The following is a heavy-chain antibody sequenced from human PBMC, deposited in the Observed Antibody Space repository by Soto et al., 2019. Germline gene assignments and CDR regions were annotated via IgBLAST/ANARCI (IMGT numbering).Heavy chain of an antibody. CDR3: ARYYGSGLRYNWFDP. V-gene: IGHV1-18*01. J-gene: IGHJ5*02. CDR1: DYTFTSYG. Sequence: QVQLVQSGAEVKKPGASVKVSCKASDYTFTSYGISWVRQAPGQGLEWMGWISAYNGNTNYAQKLQGRVTMTTDTSTNTAYMELRSLRSDDTAVYYCARYYGSGLRYNWFDPWGQGTLVTVSS. CDR2: ISAYNGNT. D-gene: IGHD3-10*01.